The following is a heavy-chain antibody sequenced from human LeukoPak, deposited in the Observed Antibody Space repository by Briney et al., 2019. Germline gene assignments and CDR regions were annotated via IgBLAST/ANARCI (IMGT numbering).Heavy chain of an antibody. D-gene: IGHD6-19*01. Sequence: SETLSLTCTVSGGSISSYYWSWIRQPPGKGLEWIGHIYYSGSTNYNPSLKSRVTISVDTSKNQFSLKLSSVTAADTAVYYCARDRKAVAAPGSDAFDVWGQGTMVTVSS. CDR2: IYYSGST. CDR3: ARDRKAVAAPGSDAFDV. J-gene: IGHJ3*01. CDR1: GGSISSYY. V-gene: IGHV4-59*01.